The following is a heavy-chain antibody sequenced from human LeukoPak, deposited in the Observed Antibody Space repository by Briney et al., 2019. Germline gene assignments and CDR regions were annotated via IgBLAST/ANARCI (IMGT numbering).Heavy chain of an antibody. Sequence: GGSLTLSCAASGFTFSTYSMNWVRPTEGKGLEWVSFISSSSRYIFYASSVEGRFTVSRDNAKNSLYLQMNSLGAEDTAVYYCARVSACSSSGSCYSGYWGQGTLVTVSS. D-gene: IGHD2-15*01. CDR3: ARVSACSSSGSCYSGY. CDR2: ISSSSRYI. CDR1: GFTFSTYS. J-gene: IGHJ4*02. V-gene: IGHV3-21*01.